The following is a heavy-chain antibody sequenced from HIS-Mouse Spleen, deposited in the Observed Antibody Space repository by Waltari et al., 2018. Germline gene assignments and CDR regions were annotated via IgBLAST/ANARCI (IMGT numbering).Heavy chain of an antibody. CDR3: ARVWFGNRMKSVHLVDTAMDYFDY. J-gene: IGHJ4*02. Sequence: QLQLQESGPGLVKPSETLSLTCTVSGGSISSSSYYWGWIRQPPGKGPAWIGSIYYSGSTYYNPSLKSRVTISVDTSKNQFSLKLSSVTAADTAVYYCARVWFGNRMKSVHLVDTAMDYFDYWGQGTLVTVSS. D-gene: IGHD5-18*01. CDR2: IYYSGST. V-gene: IGHV4-39*07. CDR1: GGSISSSSYY.